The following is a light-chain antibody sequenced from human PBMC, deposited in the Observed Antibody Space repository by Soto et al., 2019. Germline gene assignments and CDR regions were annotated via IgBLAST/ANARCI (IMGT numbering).Light chain of an antibody. CDR1: QSISSW. Sequence: ENKMTQSPHAISASVGERVTITCRASQSISSWLAWYQQKPGKAPKLLIYAASSLESGVQSRFSGSGSATEFTLTISSLPPEDFASYYCQQYNSYWTFGQGTTVDI. J-gene: IGKJ1*01. CDR3: QQYNSYWT. CDR2: AAS. V-gene: IGKV1-5*01.